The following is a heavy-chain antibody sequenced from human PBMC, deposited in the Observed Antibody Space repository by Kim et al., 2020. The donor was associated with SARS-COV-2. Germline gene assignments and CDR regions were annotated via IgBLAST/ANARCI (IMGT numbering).Heavy chain of an antibody. D-gene: IGHD3-3*01. V-gene: IGHV3-11*01. CDR2: ISSSGSTI. CDR3: ARAYYDFWSGYYQYGMDV. J-gene: IGHJ6*02. CDR1: GFTFSDYY. Sequence: GGSLRLSCAASGFTFSDYYMSWIRQAPGKGLEWVSYISSSGSTIYYADSVKGRFTISRDNAKNSLYLQMNSLRAEDTAVYYCARAYYDFWSGYYQYGMDVWGQGTTVTVSS.